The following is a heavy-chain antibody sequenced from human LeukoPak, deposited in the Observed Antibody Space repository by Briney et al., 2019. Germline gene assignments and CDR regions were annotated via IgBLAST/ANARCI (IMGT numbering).Heavy chain of an antibody. CDR3: ARDLYSGSYQFDY. CDR1: GFTFSSYG. Sequence: QTGGSLRLSCAASGFTFSSYGMHWVRQAPGKGLEWVAVISYDGSNKYYADSVKGRFTISRDNSKNTLYLQMNSLRPEDTAVYYCARDLYSGSYQFDYWGQGTLVTVSS. V-gene: IGHV3-30*03. CDR2: ISYDGSNK. J-gene: IGHJ4*02. D-gene: IGHD1-26*01.